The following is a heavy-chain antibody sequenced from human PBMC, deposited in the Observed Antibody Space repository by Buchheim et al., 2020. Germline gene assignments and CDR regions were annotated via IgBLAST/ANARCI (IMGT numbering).Heavy chain of an antibody. CDR1: GGSISGYY. J-gene: IGHJ4*02. Sequence: QVQLQESGPGLVKPSETLSLTCTVSGGSISGYYWNWIRQPPGKGLEWIGYIYYNGNTNYKPSLKSRVTISLDTSKNQFSLKLTYVTAADTAVYYCARQSGSGSYYLFDYWGQGTL. CDR2: IYYNGNT. CDR3: ARQSGSGSYYLFDY. V-gene: IGHV4-59*08. D-gene: IGHD3-10*01.